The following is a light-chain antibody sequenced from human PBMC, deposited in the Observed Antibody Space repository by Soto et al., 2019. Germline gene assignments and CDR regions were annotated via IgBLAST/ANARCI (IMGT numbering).Light chain of an antibody. CDR1: QSVSNNY. V-gene: IGKV3-20*01. J-gene: IGKJ1*01. Sequence: DIALTQSTGTLSFSPGERATLSCRASQSVSNNYLAWYQQKPGQAPRLLIYGASNRATGIPDRFSGSGSGTDFTLTISRLEPEDFAVYYCQQYGSSGTLGQGTKVDIK. CDR3: QQYGSSGT. CDR2: GAS.